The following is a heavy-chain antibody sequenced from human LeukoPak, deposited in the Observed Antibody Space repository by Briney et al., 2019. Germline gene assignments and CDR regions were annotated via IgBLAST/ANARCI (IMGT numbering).Heavy chain of an antibody. CDR2: ISYDGSNK. Sequence: GGSLRLSCAASGFTFSSYAMHWVRQAPGKGLEWVAVISYDGSNKYYADSVKGRFTISRDNSKNTLYLQMNSLRAEDTAVYYCASLSGYCSSTSCYTPNWGQGTLVTVSS. CDR1: GFTFSSYA. J-gene: IGHJ4*02. D-gene: IGHD2-2*02. V-gene: IGHV3-30-3*01. CDR3: ASLSGYCSSTSCYTPN.